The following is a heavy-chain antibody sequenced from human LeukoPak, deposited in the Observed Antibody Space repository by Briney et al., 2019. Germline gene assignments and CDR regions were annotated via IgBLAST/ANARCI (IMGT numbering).Heavy chain of an antibody. Sequence: QAGGSLRLSCAASGFTFSSYWMHWVRQAPGKGLVWVSRINTDGSSTSYADSVKGRFTISRDNAKNTLYLQMNSLRAEDTAVYYCARVSSSSWWALDYWGQGTLVTVSS. V-gene: IGHV3-74*01. CDR1: GFTFSSYW. CDR3: ARVSSSSWWALDY. D-gene: IGHD6-13*01. J-gene: IGHJ4*02. CDR2: INTDGSST.